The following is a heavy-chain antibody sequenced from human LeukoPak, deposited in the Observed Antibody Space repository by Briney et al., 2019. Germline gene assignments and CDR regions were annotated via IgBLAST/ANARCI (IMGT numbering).Heavy chain of an antibody. CDR3: AKGIVGAPTTYYFDY. J-gene: IGHJ4*02. CDR1: GFTFDDYA. V-gene: IGHV3-9*01. CDR2: ISWNSGSI. D-gene: IGHD1-26*01. Sequence: PGGSLRLSCAASGFTFDDYAMHWVRQSPGKGLEWVSGISWNSGSIGYADSVKGRFTISRDNAKNSLYLQMNSLRAEDTALYYCAKGIVGAPTTYYFDYWGQGTLVTVSS.